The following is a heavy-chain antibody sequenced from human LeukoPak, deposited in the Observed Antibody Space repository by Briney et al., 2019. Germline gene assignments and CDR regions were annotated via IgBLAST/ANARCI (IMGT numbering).Heavy chain of an antibody. D-gene: IGHD3-10*01. CDR1: GYIFTSYG. J-gene: IGHJ4*02. CDR3: ARGQTNRLLWVGELVSNINPFDY. Sequence: ASVKVSCKASGYIFTSYGISWVRQAPGQGLEWMGWISANNGNTKYAQKVQGRVTMSTDTSTSTVYMELRSLISDDTGVYYCARGQTNRLLWVGELVSNINPFDYWGQGTLVTVSS. V-gene: IGHV1-18*01. CDR2: ISANNGNT.